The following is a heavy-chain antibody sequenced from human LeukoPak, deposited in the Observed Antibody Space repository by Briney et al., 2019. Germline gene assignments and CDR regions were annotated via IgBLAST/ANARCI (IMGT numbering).Heavy chain of an antibody. J-gene: IGHJ4*02. CDR3: ARAYQPLGELSFPHS. V-gene: IGHV7-4-1*02. D-gene: IGHD3-16*02. CDR2: INAKTGNP. CDR1: GYTFNTYS. Sequence: ASVKVSCKASGYTFNTYSITWVRQAPGQGLEWVGWINAKTGNPTYAQGFSGRFVFSLDTSVSTAYLQITSLKADDTALYYCARAYQPLGELSFPHSWGQGTLVTVSS.